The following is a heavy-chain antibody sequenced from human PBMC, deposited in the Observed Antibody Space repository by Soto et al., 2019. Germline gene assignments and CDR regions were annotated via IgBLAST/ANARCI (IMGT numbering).Heavy chain of an antibody. J-gene: IGHJ6*02. V-gene: IGHV3-21*01. CDR3: ARDGEQHLVLDYYYAMDV. CDR1: GFTFNASN. Sequence: EVQLVESGGGLVKPGGSLRLSCAASGFTFNASNINWVRQAPGKGLEWVSSITSTSLYIYYTDSVKGRFTISRDNAKNSLYLQMDSLRAEDTAVYYCARDGEQHLVLDYYYAMDVWGHGKTVTVSS. CDR2: ITSTSLYI. D-gene: IGHD3-10*01.